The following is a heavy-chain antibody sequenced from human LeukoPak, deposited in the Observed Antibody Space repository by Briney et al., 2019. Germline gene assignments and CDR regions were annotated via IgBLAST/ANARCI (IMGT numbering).Heavy chain of an antibody. D-gene: IGHD3-9*01. CDR2: INHSGST. Sequence: SESLSLTCAVYGGSFSGYYWSWIRQPPGKGLEWIGEINHSGSTNYNPSLKSRVTISVDTSKNQFSLKLSSVTAADTAVYYCARGPTYCDILTGYHNWFDPWGQGTLVTVSS. V-gene: IGHV4-34*01. CDR3: ARGPTYCDILTGYHNWFDP. J-gene: IGHJ5*02. CDR1: GGSFSGYY.